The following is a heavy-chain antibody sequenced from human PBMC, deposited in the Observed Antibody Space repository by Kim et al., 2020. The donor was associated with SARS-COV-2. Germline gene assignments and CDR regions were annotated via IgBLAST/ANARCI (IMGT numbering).Heavy chain of an antibody. CDR3: ARPGLERRWYYYYGMDV. J-gene: IGHJ6*01. CDR2: INHSGST. CDR1: GGSFSGYY. Sequence: SETLSLTCAVYGGSFSGYYWSWIRQPPGKGLEWIGEINHSGSTNYNPSLKSRVTISVDTSKNQFSLKLSSVTAADTAVYYCARPGLERRWYYYYGMDVWG. D-gene: IGHD1-1*01. V-gene: IGHV4-34*01.